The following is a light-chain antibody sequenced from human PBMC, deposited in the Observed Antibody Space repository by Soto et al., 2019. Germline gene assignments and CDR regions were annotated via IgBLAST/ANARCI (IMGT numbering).Light chain of an antibody. CDR3: QQYNSYRT. V-gene: IGKV1-5*01. Sequence: DIQITQSPSTLSASVGDRVTLSCRASQSISSWLAWYQQKPGKAPKLLIYDASSLESGVPSRFSGSGSGTEFTLTISSLQPDDFATYYCQQYNSYRTFGQGTKVDI. CDR2: DAS. J-gene: IGKJ1*01. CDR1: QSISSW.